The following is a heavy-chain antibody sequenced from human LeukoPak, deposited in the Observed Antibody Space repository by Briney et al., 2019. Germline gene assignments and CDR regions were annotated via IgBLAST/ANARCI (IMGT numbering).Heavy chain of an antibody. D-gene: IGHD2-2*01. Sequence: SETLSLTCTVSGGSISSNNYQWGWIRQPPGKGLEWIGNGNAFYRGSTYYNPSLESRVTISLDTSRSQLSLKLTSVTAADTAVYYCAKLPYCSSSSCDYNWFDPWGQGTLVTVSS. CDR3: AKLPYCSSSSCDYNWFDP. V-gene: IGHV4-39*07. CDR2: GNAFYRGST. J-gene: IGHJ5*02. CDR1: GGSISSNNYQ.